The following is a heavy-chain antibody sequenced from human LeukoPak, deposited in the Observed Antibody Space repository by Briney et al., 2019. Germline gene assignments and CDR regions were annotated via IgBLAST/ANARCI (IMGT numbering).Heavy chain of an antibody. CDR2: TYYRSQWYN. V-gene: IGHV6-1*01. CDR3: ARDTAPDYYDSSGYQVGFDY. J-gene: IGHJ4*02. CDR1: GDSVSSNSAS. D-gene: IGHD3-22*01. Sequence: SQTLSLTCAISGDSVSSNSASWNWIRQSPSRGLEWLGRTYYRSQWYNDYAVSVESRITINPDTSKNQFSLHLNSVTPEDTAVYYCARDTAPDYYDSSGYQVGFDYWGQGTLVTVSS.